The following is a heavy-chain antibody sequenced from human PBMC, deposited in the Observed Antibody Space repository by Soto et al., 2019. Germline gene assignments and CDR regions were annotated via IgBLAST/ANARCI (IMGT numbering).Heavy chain of an antibody. Sequence: QVQLVESGGGVVQPGRSLRLSCAASGFTFSSYAMHWVRQAPGKGLEWVAVISYDGSNKYYADSVKGRFTISRDNSKNTLYLQMNSLRAEDTAVYYCARDDVTYGDYEGGFDYWGQGTLVTVSS. CDR2: ISYDGSNK. CDR3: ARDDVTYGDYEGGFDY. J-gene: IGHJ4*02. D-gene: IGHD4-17*01. CDR1: GFTFSSYA. V-gene: IGHV3-30-3*01.